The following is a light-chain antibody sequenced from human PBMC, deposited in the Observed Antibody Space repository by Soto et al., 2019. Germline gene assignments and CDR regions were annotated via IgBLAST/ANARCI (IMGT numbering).Light chain of an antibody. CDR1: SSDVGGYNY. CDR3: SSYTTSSTRI. V-gene: IGLV2-14*01. Sequence: QSALTQPASVSGSPGQSITISCTGTSSDVGGYNYVSSYQHHPGKAPKLMIYEVSNRPSGVSNRFSGSKSGNTASLTISGLQTEDEADYYCSSYTTSSTRIFGGGTKLTVL. J-gene: IGLJ2*01. CDR2: EVS.